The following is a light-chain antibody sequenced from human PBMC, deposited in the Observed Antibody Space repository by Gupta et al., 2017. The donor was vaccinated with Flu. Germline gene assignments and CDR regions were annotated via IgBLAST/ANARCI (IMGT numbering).Light chain of an antibody. CDR2: DVY. J-gene: IGKJ4*01. CDR3: QQSFGVPFT. V-gene: IGKV1-39*01. Sequence: DIQMTQSPSSLYASVGDRVTVTCRTSQSTSGYLNWYQQKTGKAPKLLIHDVYSLQSGVPSRFSGSGSGTEFTLIISNLQPEDFATYYCQQSFGVPFTFGGGTKVEIK. CDR1: QSTSGY.